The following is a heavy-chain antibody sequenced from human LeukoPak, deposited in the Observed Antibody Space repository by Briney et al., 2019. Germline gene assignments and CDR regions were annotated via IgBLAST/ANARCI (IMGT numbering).Heavy chain of an antibody. CDR1: GYSISSGYY. CDR3: ARENYYDSSGYTIDY. Sequence: SETLSLTCNVSGYSISSGYYWGWIRQPPGKGLEWIASIYHGGNTYYNPSLKRRVTISVDTSKNQFSLKLSSVTAADTAVYYCARENYYDSSGYTIDYWGQGTLVTVSS. CDR2: IYHGGNT. J-gene: IGHJ4*02. V-gene: IGHV4-38-2*02. D-gene: IGHD3-22*01.